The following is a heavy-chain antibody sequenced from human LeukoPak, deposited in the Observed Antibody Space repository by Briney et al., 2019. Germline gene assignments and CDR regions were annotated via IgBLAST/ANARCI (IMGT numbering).Heavy chain of an antibody. CDR3: ARAVLGYCSSTSCNYYYMDV. D-gene: IGHD2-2*01. V-gene: IGHV3-21*01. CDR1: GFTFSSYS. CDR2: ISSSSSYI. Sequence: PGGSLRLSCAASGFTFSSYSMNWVRQAPGKRLEWVSSISSSSSYIYYADSVKGRFTISRDNAKNSLYLQMNSLRAEDTAVYYCARAVLGYCSSTSCNYYYMDVWGKGTTVTVSS. J-gene: IGHJ6*03.